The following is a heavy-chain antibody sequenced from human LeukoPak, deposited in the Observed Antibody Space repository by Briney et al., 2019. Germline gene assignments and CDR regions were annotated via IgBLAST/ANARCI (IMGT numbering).Heavy chain of an antibody. J-gene: IGHJ6*02. CDR2: ISCSSSYI. CDR3: ARPITTTGYGMDV. V-gene: IGHV3-21*01. D-gene: IGHD1-1*01. Sequence: GGSLRLSCAASGFTFSSYSMNWVRQAPGKGLEWVSSISCSSSYIYNADSVKGGFTISRDNAKNSLYLQMNSLRAEDTAVYYCARPITTTGYGMDVWGQGTTVTVSS. CDR1: GFTFSSYS.